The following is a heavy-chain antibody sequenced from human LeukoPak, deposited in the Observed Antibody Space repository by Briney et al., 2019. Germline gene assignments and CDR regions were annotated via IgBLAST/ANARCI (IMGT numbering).Heavy chain of an antibody. J-gene: IGHJ4*02. Sequence: GGSLRLSCAASGFTFSLYSMNWVRPAPGQGLEWVSSISSGSSYIYYADSVKGRFTISRDNAKNSLYLQMNSLRAEDTAVYYCARGGDLHPLWGQGTLVTVSS. D-gene: IGHD7-27*01. CDR1: GFTFSLYS. V-gene: IGHV3-21*01. CDR3: ARGGDLHPL. CDR2: ISSGSSYI.